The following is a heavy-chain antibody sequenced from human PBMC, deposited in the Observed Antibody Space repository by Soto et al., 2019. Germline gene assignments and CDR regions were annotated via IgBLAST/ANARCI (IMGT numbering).Heavy chain of an antibody. Sequence: ASVKVSCKASGYTLTGYYMHWVRQAPGQGLEWMGWINPNSGGTNYAQKFQGWVTMTRDTSISTAYMELSRLRSDDTAVYYCARDLEITSGYYYMDVWGKGTTVTVSS. CDR3: ARDLEITSGYYYMDV. CDR2: INPNSGGT. J-gene: IGHJ6*03. CDR1: GYTLTGYY. V-gene: IGHV1-2*04. D-gene: IGHD3-10*01.